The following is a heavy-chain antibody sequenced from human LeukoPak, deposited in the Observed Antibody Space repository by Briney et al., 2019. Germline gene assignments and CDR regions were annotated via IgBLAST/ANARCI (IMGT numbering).Heavy chain of an antibody. J-gene: IGHJ1*01. CDR1: GFTFSSYA. CDR3: VRDASYCSGGSCYTAECFQD. D-gene: IGHD2-15*01. V-gene: IGHV3-30*04. CDR2: ISYDGRNT. Sequence: HPGGSLRLSCAASGFTFSSYAMSWVRQAPGKGLEWVAVISYDGRNTFNADSVKGRFTISRDNSENTLYLQMNSLRAEDTAVYYCVRDASYCSGGSCYTAECFQDWGWGTLVTVSS.